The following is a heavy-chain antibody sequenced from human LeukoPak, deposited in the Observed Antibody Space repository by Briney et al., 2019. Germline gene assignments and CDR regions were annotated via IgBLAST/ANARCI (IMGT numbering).Heavy chain of an antibody. CDR3: AKVTIAVAGTGYFDY. Sequence: GGSLRLSCAASGFTFSNYWMHWVRQAPGKGPVWVSRIKSDGSSTRFADSVQGRFTISRDNGKNTVYLQMNSLRAEDTAVYYCAKVTIAVAGTGYFDYWGQGTLVTVSS. CDR2: IKSDGSST. J-gene: IGHJ4*02. V-gene: IGHV3-74*01. CDR1: GFTFSNYW. D-gene: IGHD6-19*01.